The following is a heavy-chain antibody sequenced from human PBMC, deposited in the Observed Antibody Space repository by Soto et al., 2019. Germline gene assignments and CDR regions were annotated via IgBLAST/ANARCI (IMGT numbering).Heavy chain of an antibody. J-gene: IGHJ4*02. D-gene: IGHD3-16*01. Sequence: QVQLVQSGAEVKKPGASVKVSCKASGYTFTSYGISWVRQAPGQGLEWMGWISAYNGNTNYAQKLQGRVTMTTDTTTSKAYMEMRSMRSDATAEYYCARSMGGLQAVDDYWGQGTLVTVSS. CDR1: GYTFTSYG. CDR3: ARSMGGLQAVDDY. V-gene: IGHV1-18*01. CDR2: ISAYNGNT.